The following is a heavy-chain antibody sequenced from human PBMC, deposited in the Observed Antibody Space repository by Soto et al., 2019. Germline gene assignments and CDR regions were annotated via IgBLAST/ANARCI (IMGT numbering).Heavy chain of an antibody. Sequence: QELLVESGGGVVQPGKSLRLSCAASGFTFSSFAMHWVRQAPGKGLEWVSVISFNGLSQFYPDSIRGRFTISRDNSKNTLYLQLDSLRPDDTAVYYCARGGRGLRGAFDVWGQGTEVSV. CDR3: ARGGRGLRGAFDV. V-gene: IGHV3-30*03. D-gene: IGHD3-16*01. CDR2: ISFNGLSQ. J-gene: IGHJ3*01. CDR1: GFTFSSFA.